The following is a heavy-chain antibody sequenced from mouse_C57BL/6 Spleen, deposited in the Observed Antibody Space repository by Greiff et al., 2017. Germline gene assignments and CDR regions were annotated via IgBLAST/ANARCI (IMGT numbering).Heavy chain of an antibody. J-gene: IGHJ2*01. D-gene: IGHD1-1*01. CDR1: GYTFTSYD. CDR2: IYPRDGST. V-gene: IGHV1-85*01. CDR3: ARRTTVVAGYFDY. Sequence: QVQLQQSGPELVKPGASVKLSCKASGYTFTSYDINWVKQRPGQGLEWIGWIYPRDGSTKYNEKFKGKATLTVDTSSSTAYMELHSLTSEDSAVYCCARRTTVVAGYFDYWGQGTTLTVSS.